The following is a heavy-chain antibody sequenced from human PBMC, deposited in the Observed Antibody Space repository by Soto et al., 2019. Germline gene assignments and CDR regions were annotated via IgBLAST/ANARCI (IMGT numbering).Heavy chain of an antibody. CDR3: ATVAGTGY. J-gene: IGHJ4*02. CDR2: SSSSSSYI. Sequence: EVQLVESGGGLVKPGGSLRLSCAASGFTFSSYSMTWVRQAPGKGLEWVSASSSSSSYIYYADSVKGRFTISRDNTKNALYLQMNSRRAEHTAVYYCATVAGTGYWGQGTLVTVSS. D-gene: IGHD6-19*01. V-gene: IGHV3-21*01. CDR1: GFTFSSYS.